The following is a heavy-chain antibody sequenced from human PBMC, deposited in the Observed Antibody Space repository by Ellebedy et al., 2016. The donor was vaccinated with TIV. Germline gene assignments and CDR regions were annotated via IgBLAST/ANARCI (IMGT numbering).Heavy chain of an antibody. J-gene: IGHJ4*02. V-gene: IGHV3-74*01. D-gene: IGHD2-2*01. CDR1: GFTFSSYW. CDR2: INSDGSST. CDR3: ARDSYCSSTSCPFDY. Sequence: GESLKISXAASGFTFSSYWMHWVRQAPGKGLVWVSRINSDGSSTSYADSVKGRFTISRDNAKNSLYLQMNNLRAEDTAVYYCARDSYCSSTSCPFDYWGQGTLVTVSS.